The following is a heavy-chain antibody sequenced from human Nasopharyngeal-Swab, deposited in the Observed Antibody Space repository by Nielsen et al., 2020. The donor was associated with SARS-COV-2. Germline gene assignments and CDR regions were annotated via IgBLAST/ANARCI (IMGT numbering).Heavy chain of an antibody. CDR2: IYHTGST. CDR1: SFSISSGYY. Sequence: SETLSLTCAVSSFSISSGYYWGWIRQPPGKGLEWIGSIYHTGSTYYNPSLKSRGTISVDTSKNEFSLKLSSVTAADTAVYYCARHSTLYGAVKPDAFDIWGQGTMVTVSS. J-gene: IGHJ3*02. D-gene: IGHD3-3*01. V-gene: IGHV4-38-2*01. CDR3: ARHSTLYGAVKPDAFDI.